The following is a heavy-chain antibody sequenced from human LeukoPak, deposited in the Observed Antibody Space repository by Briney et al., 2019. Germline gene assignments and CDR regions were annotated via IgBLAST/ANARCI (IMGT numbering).Heavy chain of an antibody. Sequence: SETLSLTCTVSGAPINNYYWTWIRQPAGKGLQWIGRMHTSGVTNYNPSLKSRVAMSIDKSKSQFSLNLRSVTAADTAVYFCARDPNRVTVTGDYFFDNWGRGTLVTVSS. CDR3: ARDPNRVTVTGDYFFDN. D-gene: IGHD7-27*01. CDR1: GAPINNYY. J-gene: IGHJ4*02. V-gene: IGHV4-4*07. CDR2: MHTSGVT.